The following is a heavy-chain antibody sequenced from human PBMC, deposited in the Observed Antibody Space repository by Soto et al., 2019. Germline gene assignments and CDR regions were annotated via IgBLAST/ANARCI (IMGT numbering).Heavy chain of an antibody. CDR2: MNPNSGNT. CDR3: ARVRRGSSWLLYYYYYGMDV. CDR1: GYTFTSYD. D-gene: IGHD6-13*01. Sequence: ASVKGSCKASGYTFTSYDINWVRQATGQGLEWMGWMNPNSGNTGYAQKFQGRVTMTRNTSISTAYMELSSLRSEDTAVYYCARVRRGSSWLLYYYYYGMDVWGQGTTVTVSS. J-gene: IGHJ6*02. V-gene: IGHV1-8*01.